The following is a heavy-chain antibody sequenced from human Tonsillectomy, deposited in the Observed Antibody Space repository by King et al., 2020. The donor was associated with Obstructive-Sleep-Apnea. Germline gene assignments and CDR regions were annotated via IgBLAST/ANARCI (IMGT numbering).Heavy chain of an antibody. CDR3: TTDLTLVGTTQFFFRD. CDR1: GFTFTNAW. J-gene: IGHJ3*01. Sequence: EVQLVESGGGLVKPGGSLRLSCAASGFTFTNAWMSWVRQAPGKGLEWVGHIKSKTDRWTTDYAAPVKGRFTISRDDSKNRLYLQMTSLETEDTAVYYCTTDLTLVGTTQFFFRDWGQGTLVTVSS. V-gene: IGHV3-15*01. D-gene: IGHD1-26*01. CDR2: IKSKTDRWTT.